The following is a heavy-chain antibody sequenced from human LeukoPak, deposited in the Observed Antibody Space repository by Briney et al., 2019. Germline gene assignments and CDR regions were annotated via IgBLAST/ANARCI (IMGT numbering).Heavy chain of an antibody. D-gene: IGHD6-19*01. CDR1: GFTFSDYY. V-gene: IGHV3-11*03. J-gene: IGHJ4*02. CDR3: ARLSSGWYYFDY. Sequence: GGSLRLSCAPCGFTFSDYYMSCIRQAPGKGLEWVSYISSRSSHTNYADSVKGRFTISRDNAKNSLYLQMNSLRAEDTAVYYCARLSSGWYYFDYWGQGTLVTVSS. CDR2: ISSRSSHT.